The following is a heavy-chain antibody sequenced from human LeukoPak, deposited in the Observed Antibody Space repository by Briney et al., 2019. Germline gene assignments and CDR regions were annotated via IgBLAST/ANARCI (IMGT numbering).Heavy chain of an antibody. V-gene: IGHV3-21*01. Sequence: GGSLRLSCAASGFTFSSYSMNWVRQAPGKGLEWVSSISSSSYIYYADSVKGRFTISRDNAKNSLYLQMNSLRAEDTAVYYCARDGGYCSSTSCYTELDYWGQGTLVTVSS. D-gene: IGHD2-2*02. J-gene: IGHJ4*02. CDR3: ARDGGYCSSTSCYTELDY. CDR2: ISSSSYI. CDR1: GFTFSSYS.